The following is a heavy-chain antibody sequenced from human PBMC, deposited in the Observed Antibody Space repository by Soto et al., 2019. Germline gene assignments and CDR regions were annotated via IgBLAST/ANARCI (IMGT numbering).Heavy chain of an antibody. J-gene: IGHJ3*02. V-gene: IGHV3-21*01. CDR3: ARDRRGITIFGVAVDAFDI. CDR1: GFTFSSYS. Sequence: EVQLVESGGGLVKPGGSLRLSCAASGFTFSSYSMNWVRQAPGKGLEWVSSISSSSSYIYYADSVKGRFTISRDNAKNSLYLQMNSLRAEDTAVYYCARDRRGITIFGVAVDAFDIWGQGTMVTVSS. CDR2: ISSSSSYI. D-gene: IGHD3-3*01.